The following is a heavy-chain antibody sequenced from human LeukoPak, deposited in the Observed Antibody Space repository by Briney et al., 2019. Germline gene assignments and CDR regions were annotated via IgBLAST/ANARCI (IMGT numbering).Heavy chain of an antibody. V-gene: IGHV3-21*01. D-gene: IGHD6-13*01. CDR2: ISSSSSYI. CDR3: ARGLIAAAGTGYYYSYGMDV. CDR1: GFTFSSYS. Sequence: GGSLRLSCAASGFTFSSYSMNWVRQAPGKGLEWVSSISSSSSYIYYADSVKGRFTISRDNAKNSLYLQMNSLRAEDTAVYYCARGLIAAAGTGYYYSYGMDVWGQGTTVTVSS. J-gene: IGHJ6*02.